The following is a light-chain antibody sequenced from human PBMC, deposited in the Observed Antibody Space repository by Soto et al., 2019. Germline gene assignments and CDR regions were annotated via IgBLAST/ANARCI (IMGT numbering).Light chain of an antibody. CDR1: RRDVGGYNY. V-gene: IGLV2-14*01. Sequence: SVLTHPASVSWSPGQAITISCTGTRRDVGGYNYVSWYQQYPGKSPKLLIYEVTHRPSGVSNRFSGSKSGNTASLTISGLQAEDEADYYCSSYTISNTLPFVFGTGTKVTVL. CDR3: SSYTISNTLPFV. CDR2: EVT. J-gene: IGLJ1*01.